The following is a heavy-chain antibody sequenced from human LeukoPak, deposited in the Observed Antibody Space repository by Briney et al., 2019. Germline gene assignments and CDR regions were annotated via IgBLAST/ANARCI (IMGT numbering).Heavy chain of an antibody. CDR1: GFTFSSCG. CDR2: ISGSGGNT. J-gene: IGHJ4*02. V-gene: IGHV3-21*01. D-gene: IGHD5/OR15-5a*01. CDR3: ARSGLRKFDY. Sequence: GGTLRLSCAASGFTFSSCGMNWVPQAPGKGLEWVSAISGSGGNTYYADSVKGRFTISRDNAKNSLYLQMNSLRAEDTAVYYCARSGLRKFDYWGQGTLVTVSS.